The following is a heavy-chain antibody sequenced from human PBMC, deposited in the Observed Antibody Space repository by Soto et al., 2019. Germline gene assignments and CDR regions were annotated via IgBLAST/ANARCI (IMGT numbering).Heavy chain of an antibody. V-gene: IGHV4-39*01. Sequence: QVQLQESGPGLVKTSETLSLTCTVSGGSISSTNYYWGWIRQPPGKGLEWIWSIYYTGNTFYNPSLKSRVTRSADTSTNQFSLKVTSVTAADTAVYYCARHDFYGSGSYYRKGFYYYFGLDVWGQGTTVTVSS. CDR3: ARHDFYGSGSYYRKGFYYYFGLDV. CDR2: IYYTGNT. CDR1: GGSISSTNYY. D-gene: IGHD3-10*01. J-gene: IGHJ6*02.